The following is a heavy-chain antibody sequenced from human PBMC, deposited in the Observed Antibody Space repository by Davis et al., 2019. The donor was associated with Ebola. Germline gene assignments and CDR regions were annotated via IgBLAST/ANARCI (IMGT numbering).Heavy chain of an antibody. CDR2: INPNSGGT. V-gene: IGHV1-2*04. CDR3: ASGGVAARPEYYYGMDV. J-gene: IGHJ6*02. CDR1: GYTFTGYY. Sequence: ASVKVSCKASGYTFTGYYMHWVRQAPGQGLEWMGWINPNSGGTNYAQKFQGWVTMTRDTSISTAYMELSRLRSDDTAVYYCASGGVAARPEYYYGMDVWGQGTTVTVSS. D-gene: IGHD6-6*01.